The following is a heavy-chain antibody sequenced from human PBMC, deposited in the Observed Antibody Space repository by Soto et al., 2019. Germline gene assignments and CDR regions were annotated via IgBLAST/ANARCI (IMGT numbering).Heavy chain of an antibody. CDR3: TGEVASGY. CDR1: GFTVSTYG. CDR2: ISRDGGTK. D-gene: IGHD2-8*02. Sequence: PGGSLRLSCAVSGFTVSTYGMHWVRQAPGKGLEWVAVISRDGGTKYYADSVKGRFTISRDNSRNTLFLEMNSLRGDDMAVYYCTGEVASGYWGEGTLVTVPP. J-gene: IGHJ4*02. V-gene: IGHV3-30*03.